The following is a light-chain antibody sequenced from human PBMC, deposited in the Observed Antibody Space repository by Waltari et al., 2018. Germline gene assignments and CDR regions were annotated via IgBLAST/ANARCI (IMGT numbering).Light chain of an antibody. Sequence: EIVMTQSPATLSVSPGERATLSCRASQSVSSSLAWYQQKPGQAPRLLVYGASTRATGIPARFSGSGSGTEFTRTISSLQSEDFAVYYCQQYNNWWTFGQGTKVEIK. V-gene: IGKV3-15*01. CDR2: GAS. CDR1: QSVSSS. J-gene: IGKJ1*01. CDR3: QQYNNWWT.